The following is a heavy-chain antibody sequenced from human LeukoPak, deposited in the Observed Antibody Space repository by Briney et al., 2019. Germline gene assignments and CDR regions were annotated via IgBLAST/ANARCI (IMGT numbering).Heavy chain of an antibody. CDR1: GGSISSYY. CDR3: AGEYRGYSYGAYYYYYMDV. CDR2: IYYSGST. J-gene: IGHJ6*03. V-gene: IGHV4-59*01. Sequence: SETLSLTCTVSGGSISSYYWSWIRRPPGKGLEWIGYIYYSGSTNYNPSLKSRVTISVDTSKNQFSLKLSSVTAADTAVYYCAGEYRGYSYGAYYYYYMDVWGKGTTVTISS. D-gene: IGHD5-18*01.